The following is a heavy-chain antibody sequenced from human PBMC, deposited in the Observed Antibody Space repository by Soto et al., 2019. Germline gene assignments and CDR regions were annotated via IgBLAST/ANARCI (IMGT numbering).Heavy chain of an antibody. V-gene: IGHV1-18*01. CDR3: ATRSPAFDY. CDR2: ISTDKAKT. CDR1: GYTFTSYG. J-gene: IGHJ4*02. Sequence: QVQLVQSGPEVKKPGASVKVSCKTSGYTFTSYGITWVRQAPGQGLEWMGWISTDKAKTNYAQKFQGRVTMTTDTSTSTAYMELRSLRSDDTAVYYCATRSPAFDYWGQGTLVTVSS.